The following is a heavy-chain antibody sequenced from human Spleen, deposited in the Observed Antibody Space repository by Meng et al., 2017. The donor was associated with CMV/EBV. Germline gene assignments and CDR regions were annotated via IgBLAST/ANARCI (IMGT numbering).Heavy chain of an antibody. Sequence: SGFTFSDYYMSWIRQAPGKGLERVSYISSSGSTIYYADSVKGRFTISRDNAKNSLYLQMNSLRAEDTAVYYCARGGNWNYPLLGFDPWGQGTLVTVSS. CDR2: ISSSGSTI. J-gene: IGHJ5*02. CDR1: GFTFSDYY. V-gene: IGHV3-11*01. D-gene: IGHD1-7*01. CDR3: ARGGNWNYPLLGFDP.